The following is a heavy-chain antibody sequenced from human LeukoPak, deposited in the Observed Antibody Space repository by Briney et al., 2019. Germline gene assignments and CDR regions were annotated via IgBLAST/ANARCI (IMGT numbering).Heavy chain of an antibody. CDR1: GYTFTTYG. Sequence: ASVKVSCKASGYTFTTYGITWVRQAPGQGLEWTGWISTSNGNTNYAPKLQGRVTLTTDTSTTTAYMELRSLRSDDTAVYYCARVVTGYYRLASWGQGTLVTVSS. D-gene: IGHD3-9*01. CDR2: ISTSNGNT. V-gene: IGHV1-18*01. CDR3: ARVVTGYYRLAS. J-gene: IGHJ5*01.